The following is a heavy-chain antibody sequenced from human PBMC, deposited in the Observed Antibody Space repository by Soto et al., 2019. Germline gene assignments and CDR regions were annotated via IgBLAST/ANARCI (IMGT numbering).Heavy chain of an antibody. CDR3: ARDHIVVVPAAIPIYYYYGMDV. D-gene: IGHD2-2*01. CDR2: IYYSGST. V-gene: IGHV4-30-4*01. J-gene: IGHJ6*02. Sequence: PSVTPSLTCTVSGGCISSGDYYRTWIRHPTRRGLPRIGYIYYSGSTYYNPSLKSRVTISVDTSKNQFSLKLSSVTAADAAVYYCARDHIVVVPAAIPIYYYYGMDVWGQGTTVTVSS. CDR1: GGCISSGDYY.